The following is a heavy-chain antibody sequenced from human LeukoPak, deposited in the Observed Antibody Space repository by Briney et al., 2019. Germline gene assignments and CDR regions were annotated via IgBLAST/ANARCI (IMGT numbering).Heavy chain of an antibody. J-gene: IGHJ4*02. CDR1: GFTFSNAW. Sequence: GGSLRLSCAASGFTFSNAWMSWVRQAPGKGLEWVGRIKSETDGGTTDYAAPVKGRFTISRDDSKNTLYLQMNSLKTEDTAVYYCTTGQYEYSSIDYWGQGTLVTVSS. D-gene: IGHD6-6*01. CDR3: TTGQYEYSSIDY. CDR2: IKSETDGGTT. V-gene: IGHV3-15*01.